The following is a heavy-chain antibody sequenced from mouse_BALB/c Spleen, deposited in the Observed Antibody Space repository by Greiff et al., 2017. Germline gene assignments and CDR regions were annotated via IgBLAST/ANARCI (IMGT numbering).Heavy chain of an antibody. Sequence: QVQLQQSGAELAKPGASVKMSCKASGYTFTSYWMHWVKQRPGQGLEWIGYINPSTGYTEYNQKFKDKATLTADKSSSTAYMQLSSLTSEDSAVYYCARSMRLLLYAMDYWGQGTSVTVSS. CDR1: GYTFTSYW. D-gene: IGHD2-3*01. CDR2: INPSTGYT. V-gene: IGHV1-7*01. J-gene: IGHJ4*01. CDR3: ARSMRLLLYAMDY.